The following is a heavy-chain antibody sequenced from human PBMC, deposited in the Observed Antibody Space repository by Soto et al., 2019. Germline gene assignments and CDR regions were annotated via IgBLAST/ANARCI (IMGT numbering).Heavy chain of an antibody. V-gene: IGHV3-30*18. Sequence: PGGSLRLSCAASGFTFSSYGMHWVRQAPGKGLGWVAVISYDGSNKYYADSVKGRFTISRDNSKNTLYLQMNSLRAEDTAVYYCAKDLTLYYYDSSGMDYWGQGTLVTVSS. CDR3: AKDLTLYYYDSSGMDY. D-gene: IGHD3-22*01. J-gene: IGHJ4*02. CDR1: GFTFSSYG. CDR2: ISYDGSNK.